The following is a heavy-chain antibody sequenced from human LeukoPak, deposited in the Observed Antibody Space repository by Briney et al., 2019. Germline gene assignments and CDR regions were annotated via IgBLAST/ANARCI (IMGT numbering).Heavy chain of an antibody. Sequence: GESLKISCKGSGYSFTSYWIGWVRQMPGKGLECMGIIYPGDSDTRYSPSFQGQVTISADKSISTAYLQWSSLKASDTTMYYCARRLDDSSGYYGGFYFDYWGQGTLVTVSS. CDR3: ARRLDDSSGYYGGFYFDY. J-gene: IGHJ4*02. V-gene: IGHV5-51*01. D-gene: IGHD3-22*01. CDR1: GYSFTSYW. CDR2: IYPGDSDT.